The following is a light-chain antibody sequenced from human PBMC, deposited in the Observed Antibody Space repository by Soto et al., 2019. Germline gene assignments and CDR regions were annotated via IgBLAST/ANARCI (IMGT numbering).Light chain of an antibody. Sequence: IVLTQSPGTLSLSPGERATLSCRASQSISIPLAWYQQKPGQAPRLLIYGASSRATGIPDRFSGSGSGTDFTLTISRLEPEDFAVYYCQQYGSSPLTFGQGTKVDIK. V-gene: IGKV3-20*01. CDR2: GAS. J-gene: IGKJ1*01. CDR3: QQYGSSPLT. CDR1: QSISIP.